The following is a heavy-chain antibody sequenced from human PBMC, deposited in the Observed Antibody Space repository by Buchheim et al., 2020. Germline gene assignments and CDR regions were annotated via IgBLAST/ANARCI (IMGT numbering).Heavy chain of an antibody. D-gene: IGHD6-6*01. Sequence: EVQLLESGGGLVQPGGSLRLSCADSGFTLGDYAMSWVRQAAGKGPEWVSGVSGSGSSTNYADSVKGRFTISRDNSKNTVYLKMNSLRAEDTAVYYCAKTLSSNYFMDIWGQGTT. CDR1: GFTLGDYA. CDR3: AKTLSSNYFMDI. J-gene: IGHJ6*02. CDR2: VSGSGSST. V-gene: IGHV3-23*01.